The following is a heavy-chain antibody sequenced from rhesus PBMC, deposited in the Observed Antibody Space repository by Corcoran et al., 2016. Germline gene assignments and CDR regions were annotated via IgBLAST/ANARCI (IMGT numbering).Heavy chain of an antibody. V-gene: IGHV4S7*01. CDR3: VLQPYYNIWTGYSNGLDS. CDR1: GGSTSVSYY. D-gene: IGHD3-3*01. J-gene: IGHJ6*01. CDR2: IYGSSEST. Sequence: QVQLQESGPGLVKPSETLSLTCAVSGGSTSVSYYWNWIRQPPGKGLEWIGYIYGSSESTYYNPSLKSRVTISKDTSKNQFSLKLSSVTAADTAVYYCVLQPYYNIWTGYSNGLDSWGQGVVVTVSS.